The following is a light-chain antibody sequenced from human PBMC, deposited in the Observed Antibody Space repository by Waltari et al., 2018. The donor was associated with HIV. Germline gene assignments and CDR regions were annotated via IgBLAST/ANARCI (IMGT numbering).Light chain of an antibody. Sequence: SALTQPASVSGSPGQSITISCSGTTSDIGGYNYVSWYQQHPGKAPKLMIFEVSNRPSGVSKRFSGSKSGNTASLTISGLQAEDEADYYCSSYSSSSTRVVFGGGTKLTVL. V-gene: IGLV2-14*01. CDR2: EVS. CDR1: TSDIGGYNY. CDR3: SSYSSSSTRVV. J-gene: IGLJ2*01.